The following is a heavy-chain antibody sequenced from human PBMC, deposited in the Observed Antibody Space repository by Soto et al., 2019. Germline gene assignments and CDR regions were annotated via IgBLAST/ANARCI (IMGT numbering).Heavy chain of an antibody. CDR3: ARDASSWSPRLYYYGMDV. V-gene: IGHV3-21*01. J-gene: IGHJ6*02. D-gene: IGHD6-13*01. Sequence: EVQLVESGGGLVKPGGSLRLSCAASGFTFSSYSMNWVRQAPGKGLEWVSSISSSSSYIYYADSVKGRFTISRDNAKNSLYLQMNGLRAEDTAVYDCARDASSWSPRLYYYGMDVWGQWTTVTVSS. CDR1: GFTFSSYS. CDR2: ISSSSSYI.